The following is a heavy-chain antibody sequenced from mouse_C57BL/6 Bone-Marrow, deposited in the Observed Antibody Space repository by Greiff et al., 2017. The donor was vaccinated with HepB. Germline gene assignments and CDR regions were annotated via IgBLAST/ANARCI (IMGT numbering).Heavy chain of an antibody. J-gene: IGHJ1*03. Sequence: QVQLQQPGAELVKPGASVKLSCKASGYTFTSYWMHWVKQRPGQGLEWIGMIHPNSGSTNYNEKFKSKATLTVDKSSSTAYMQLSSLTSEDSAVYYCARSAITTLVAHWDFDVWGTGTTVTVSS. V-gene: IGHV1-64*01. D-gene: IGHD1-1*01. CDR3: ARSAITTLVAHWDFDV. CDR2: IHPNSGST. CDR1: GYTFTSYW.